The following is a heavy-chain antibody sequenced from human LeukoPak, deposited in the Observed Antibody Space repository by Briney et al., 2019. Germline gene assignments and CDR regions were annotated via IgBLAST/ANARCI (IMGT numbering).Heavy chain of an antibody. Sequence: SETLSLTCTVSGGSMSTYSWSWVRQPAGKGLEWIGRIYTSGSTSYNPSLKSRVTMSIDTSKKQFSLKLSSVSAADTAVYYCAVGGGDYWGQGTLVTVAS. J-gene: IGHJ4*02. V-gene: IGHV4-4*07. CDR2: IYTSGST. CDR3: AVGGGDY. D-gene: IGHD1-26*01. CDR1: GGSMSTYS.